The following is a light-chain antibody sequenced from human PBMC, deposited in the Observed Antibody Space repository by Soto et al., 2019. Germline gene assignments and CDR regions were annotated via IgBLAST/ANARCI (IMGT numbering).Light chain of an antibody. J-gene: IGLJ1*01. CDR1: SRDVGSYNL. Sequence: QSVLNQPAPVSWAPGQSVPFFCPGTSRDVGSYNLVSWYQQHPGKAPKLMIYEVSKRPSGVSNRFSGSKSGNTASLTISGLQAEDEADYYCCSYAGSSTFVYVFGTGTKVTVL. CDR3: CSYAGSSTFVYV. V-gene: IGLV2-23*02. CDR2: EVS.